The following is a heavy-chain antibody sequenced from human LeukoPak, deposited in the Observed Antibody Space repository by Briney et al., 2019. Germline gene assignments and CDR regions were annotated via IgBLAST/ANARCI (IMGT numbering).Heavy chain of an antibody. CDR2: IHTSGST. CDR1: GGSISGYY. D-gene: IGHD3-16*01. CDR3: ANGFGRGDAFDI. J-gene: IGHJ3*02. V-gene: IGHV4-4*09. Sequence: SETLSLTCTVSGGSISGYYWSWIRQFPGKGLEWIAYIHTSGSTNYNPSLKSRVTVSLDTSKNQFSLKLSSVTAADTAVYYCANGFGRGDAFDIWGQGTMVTVSS.